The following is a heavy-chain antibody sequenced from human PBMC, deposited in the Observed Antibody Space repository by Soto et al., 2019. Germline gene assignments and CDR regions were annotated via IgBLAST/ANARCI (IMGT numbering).Heavy chain of an antibody. V-gene: IGHV4-34*01. Sequence: QVQLQQWGAGLLKPSETLSLTCAVYGGSFSGYYWSWIRQPPETGLEWIGEINHSGTTNYNPSLKXXVXIXXDTSKNQFSLKLSSVTAAATAMYYCARGDLRSRDYWGQGTLVTVSS. J-gene: IGHJ4*02. D-gene: IGHD3-3*01. CDR1: GGSFSGYY. CDR3: ARGDLRSRDY. CDR2: INHSGTT.